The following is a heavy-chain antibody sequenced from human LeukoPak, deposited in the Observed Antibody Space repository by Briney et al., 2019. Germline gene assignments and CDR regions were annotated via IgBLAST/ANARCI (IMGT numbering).Heavy chain of an antibody. J-gene: IGHJ4*02. CDR3: ARPRSWLEDYYFDY. Sequence: GGSLRLSCAASGFSFSSYSMNWVRQAPGKGLECVSSISSSSSYIYYADSVKGRFTISRDNAKNSLYLQMNSLRAEDTAVYYCARPRSWLEDYYFDYWGQGTLVTVSS. V-gene: IGHV3-21*01. D-gene: IGHD5-24*01. CDR1: GFSFSSYS. CDR2: ISSSSSYI.